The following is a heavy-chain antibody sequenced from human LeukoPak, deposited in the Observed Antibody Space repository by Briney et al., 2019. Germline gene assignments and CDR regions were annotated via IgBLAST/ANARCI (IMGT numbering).Heavy chain of an antibody. CDR2: ISGSGGSI. J-gene: IGHJ4*02. D-gene: IGHD3-3*01. CDR1: GFTFSSYG. CDR3: ATGPFYYDFWSGYLQNFDY. V-gene: IGHV3-23*01. Sequence: GGSLRLSCAASGFTFSSYGMSWVRQAPGKGLEWVSGISGSGGSIHYADSVKGRFTISRDNAKNTLYLQMNSLRAEDTAVYYCATGPFYYDFWSGYLQNFDYWGQGTLVTVSS.